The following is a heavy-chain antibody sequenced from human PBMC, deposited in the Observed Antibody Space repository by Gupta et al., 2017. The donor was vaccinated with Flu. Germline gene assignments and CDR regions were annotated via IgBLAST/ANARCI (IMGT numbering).Heavy chain of an antibody. CDR3: STSPWGG. Sequence: EVQLAESGGGLVEPGGSLRLSCAASGFSVNNAWMSWVRQAPGKELEWVGLIRSEANGGTVDYAAPVKGRFTISRDDSQNTLYLQMNNLKAEDTAIYYCSTSPWGGWGQGTLVTVSS. D-gene: IGHD3-10*01. J-gene: IGHJ4*02. CDR2: IRSEANGGTV. V-gene: IGHV3-15*01. CDR1: GFSVNNAW.